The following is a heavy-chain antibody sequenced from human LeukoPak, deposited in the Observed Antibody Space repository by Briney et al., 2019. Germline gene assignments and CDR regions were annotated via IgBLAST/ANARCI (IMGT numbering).Heavy chain of an antibody. CDR1: GFTFSSYA. D-gene: IGHD4-23*01. V-gene: IGHV3-23*01. J-gene: IGHJ4*02. CDR3: AANGGPFDF. CDR2: ISASGGST. Sequence: GGSLRLSCAASGFTFSSYAMSWVRQAPGKGLEWVSSISASGGSTYYADSVKGRFTISRDNSKNTLYLQMNSLRAEDTAVYYCAANGGPFDFWGQGTLVTVSA.